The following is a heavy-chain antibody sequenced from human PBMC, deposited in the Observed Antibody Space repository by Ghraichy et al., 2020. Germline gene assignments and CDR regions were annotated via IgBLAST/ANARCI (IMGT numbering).Heavy chain of an antibody. CDR3: ARAFARKDPYFQH. D-gene: IGHD1-14*01. CDR1: GEPFTGSY. V-gene: IGHV1-2*02. J-gene: IGHJ1*01. Sequence: ASVKVSCKAAGEPFTGSYMNCVLQAPRQRLEWMGWINPNSGGTNYAQKFQGRVTMTRDTSISTAYMELSRLRSDDTAVYYCARAFARKDPYFQHWGQGTLVTVSS. CDR2: INPNSGGT.